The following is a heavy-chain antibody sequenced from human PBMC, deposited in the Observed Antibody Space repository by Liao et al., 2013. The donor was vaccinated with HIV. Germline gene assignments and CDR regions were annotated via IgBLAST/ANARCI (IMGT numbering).Heavy chain of an antibody. CDR3: ARGKSRGLFDS. CDR1: GGSFSGYY. Sequence: QVQLQQWGAGLLKPSETLSLTCAVYGGSFSGYYWSWIRQPPGKGLEWIGSIYYSGSTYYNPSLKSRVTISVDTSKNQFSLKLSSMTAADTAVFYCARGKSRGLFDSWGQGTLVTVSS. J-gene: IGHJ4*02. CDR2: IYYSGST. D-gene: IGHD3-10*01. V-gene: IGHV4-34*01.